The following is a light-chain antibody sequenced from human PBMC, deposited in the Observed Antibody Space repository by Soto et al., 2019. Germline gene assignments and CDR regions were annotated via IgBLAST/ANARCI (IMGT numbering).Light chain of an antibody. CDR3: SSYTSSSTVV. J-gene: IGLJ2*01. CDR1: SSDVGGYNY. Sequence: QSVLTQPASGSGSPGQSITIFCTGTSSDVGGYNYVSWYQQHPGKAPKLMIYDVSNRPSGVSNRFSGSKSGNTASLTISGLQAEDEADYYCSSYTSSSTVVFGGGTKVTVL. V-gene: IGLV2-14*01. CDR2: DVS.